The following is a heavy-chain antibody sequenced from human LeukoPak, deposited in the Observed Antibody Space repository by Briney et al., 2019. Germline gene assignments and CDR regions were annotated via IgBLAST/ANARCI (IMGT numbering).Heavy chain of an antibody. CDR3: ARRGLWAH. CDR2: INHSGST. D-gene: IGHD5-18*01. Sequence: PSETLSLTCAVYGGSFSGYYWSWIRQPPGKGLEWIGEINHSGSTIYNPSLKSRVTISVDTSKNQFSLKLSSVTAADTAVYYCARRGLWAHWGQGTLVTVSS. V-gene: IGHV4-34*01. J-gene: IGHJ4*02. CDR1: GGSFSGYY.